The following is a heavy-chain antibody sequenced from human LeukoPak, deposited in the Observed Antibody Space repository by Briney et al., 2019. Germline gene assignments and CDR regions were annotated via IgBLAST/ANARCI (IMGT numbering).Heavy chain of an antibody. J-gene: IGHJ4*02. Sequence: GESLKISCRGSGYSFTTYWIGWVRQMPGKGLEWMGIIYPGDSDTRYTPSFQGQVTMSADKSINTAYLQWSSLKASDTAMYYCARRQGCSSTSCPPDYCGQGTLVTVSP. CDR2: IYPGDSDT. CDR3: ARRQGCSSTSCPPDY. D-gene: IGHD2-2*01. V-gene: IGHV5-51*01. CDR1: GYSFTTYW.